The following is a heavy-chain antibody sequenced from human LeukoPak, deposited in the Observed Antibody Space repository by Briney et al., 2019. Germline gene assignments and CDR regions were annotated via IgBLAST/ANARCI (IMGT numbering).Heavy chain of an antibody. CDR2: IYYSGST. D-gene: IGHD3-22*01. J-gene: IGHJ4*02. V-gene: IGHV4-39*07. Sequence: SETLSLTCTVSGDSISSSSYYWGWIHQPPGKGLEWIGTIYYSGSTYYNPSLKSRVTISVDTSKNQFSLKLSSVTAADTAVYYCARSYYYDSSGYPWNYWGQGTLVTVSS. CDR1: GDSISSSSYY. CDR3: ARSYYYDSSGYPWNY.